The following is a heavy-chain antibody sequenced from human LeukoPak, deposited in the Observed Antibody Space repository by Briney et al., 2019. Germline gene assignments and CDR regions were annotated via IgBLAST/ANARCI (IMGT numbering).Heavy chain of an antibody. CDR2: IYYSGST. J-gene: IGHJ4*02. D-gene: IGHD3-10*01. CDR3: ARYGSGSSGLDY. V-gene: IGHV4-30-4*08. CDR1: GGSISSGDYY. Sequence: SQTLSLTCTVSGGSISSGDYYWNWIRQPPGKGLEWIGYIYYSGSTNYNPSLKSRVTISVDTSKNQFSLKLSSVTAADTAVYYCARYGSGSSGLDYWGQGTLVTVS.